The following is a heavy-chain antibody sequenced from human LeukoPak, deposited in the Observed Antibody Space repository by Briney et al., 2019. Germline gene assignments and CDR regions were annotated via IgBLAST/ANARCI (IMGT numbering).Heavy chain of an antibody. J-gene: IGHJ4*02. CDR1: GFTFDDYA. Sequence: GGSLRLSCAASGFTFDDYAMHWVRQAPGKGLEWVSGISRNSGSIGYADSVKGRFTISRDNAKNSLYLQMNSLRAEDTALYYCARRERAFDYWGQGTLVTVS. V-gene: IGHV3-9*01. D-gene: IGHD1-26*01. CDR3: ARRERAFDY. CDR2: ISRNSGSI.